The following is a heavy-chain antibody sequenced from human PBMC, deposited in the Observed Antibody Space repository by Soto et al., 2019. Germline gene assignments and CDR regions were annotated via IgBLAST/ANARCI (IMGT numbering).Heavy chain of an antibody. CDR1: GFPFTNYW. J-gene: IGHJ6*02. V-gene: IGHV3-74*01. CDR2: ISPDGSDV. CDR3: ARAGGRAYYDFWSGYYSSSYGMDV. D-gene: IGHD3-3*01. Sequence: GGSLRLSCAASGFPFTNYWMNWVRQTPGKGLMWVPRISPDGSDVGYADSVEGRFTVSRDNAKNTLYLQMHSLRAEDTAMYYCARAGGRAYYDFWSGYYSSSYGMDVWGQGTTVTVS.